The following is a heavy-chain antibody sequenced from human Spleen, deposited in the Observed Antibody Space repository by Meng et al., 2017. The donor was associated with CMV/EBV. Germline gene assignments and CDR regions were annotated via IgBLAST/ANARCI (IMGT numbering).Heavy chain of an antibody. CDR2: INPNTDAT. Sequence: ASVKVSCKTSGYMFTAYYLHWVRQAPGQGLEWMGWINPNTDATDYAQKFQGRVTVTRDTSMSTVYMELSGLRSDDRAVYYCARGKRGGGYESLDYWGQGTPVTVSS. V-gene: IGHV1-2*02. D-gene: IGHD5-12*01. J-gene: IGHJ4*02. CDR1: GYMFTAYY. CDR3: ARGKRGGGYESLDY.